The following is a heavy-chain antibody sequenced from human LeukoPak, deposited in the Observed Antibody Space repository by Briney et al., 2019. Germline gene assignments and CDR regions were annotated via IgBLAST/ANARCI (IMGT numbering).Heavy chain of an antibody. CDR2: INPNNGGT. D-gene: IGHD2-21*02. CDR3: ARAPAYCGGDCYFY. CDR1: GYIFTDYC. Sequence: GASVKVSCKAYGYIFTDYCMHWVRQAPGQWLEWMGRINPNNGGTYYSQKFQGRVTMIRDTSITTAYMELSRLRSDDTAVYYCARAPAYCGGDCYFYWGQGTLVTVSS. J-gene: IGHJ4*02. V-gene: IGHV1-2*06.